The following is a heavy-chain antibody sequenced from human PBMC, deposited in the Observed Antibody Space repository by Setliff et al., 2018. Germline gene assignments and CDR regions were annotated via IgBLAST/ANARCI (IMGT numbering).Heavy chain of an antibody. D-gene: IGHD2-15*01. V-gene: IGHV3-33*01. CDR3: ARSESCGGSGCYAGLES. CDR1: GFTFSTHA. Sequence: GGSLRLSCATSGFTFSTHAMHWARQAPGKGLDWVAMIWSDGNNTYYADSVKGRFTVSRDNSKNTLYLQMNSLRPEDTAVYYCARSESCGGSGCYAGLESWGQGTPVTVSS. CDR2: IWSDGNNT. J-gene: IGHJ4*02.